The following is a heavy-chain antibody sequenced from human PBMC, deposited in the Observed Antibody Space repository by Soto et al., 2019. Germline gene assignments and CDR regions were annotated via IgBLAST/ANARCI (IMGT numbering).Heavy chain of an antibody. CDR1: GYFIRNGCY. CDR2: IYQSGTT. V-gene: IGHV4-38-2*02. CDR3: ARERTSTTLRGAGGMDV. D-gene: IGHD3-16*01. Sequence: SETLSLTCAVSGYFIRNGCYWCCFMHSPGKGLEWIGRIYQSGTTNYSPSLKSRVTISIDTSKNQVSLNLTSVSATDTDVYFCARERTSTTLRGAGGMDVWGRGTTVTVSS. J-gene: IGHJ6*02.